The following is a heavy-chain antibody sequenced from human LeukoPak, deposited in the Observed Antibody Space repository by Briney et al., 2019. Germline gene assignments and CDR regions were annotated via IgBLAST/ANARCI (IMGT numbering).Heavy chain of an antibody. Sequence: GGSLRLSCAASGFTFSSYSMNWVRQAPGKGLEWVSGINWNGGATGYADSVKGRFTISRDNAKNSLYLQMNSLRAEDTAVYYCAELGITMIGGVWGKGTTVTISS. CDR2: INWNGGAT. CDR3: AELGITMIGGV. CDR1: GFTFSSYS. D-gene: IGHD3-10*02. V-gene: IGHV3-20*04. J-gene: IGHJ6*04.